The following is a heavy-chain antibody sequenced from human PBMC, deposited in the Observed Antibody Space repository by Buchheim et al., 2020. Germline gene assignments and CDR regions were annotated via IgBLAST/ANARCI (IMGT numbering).Heavy chain of an antibody. CDR2: INPNRGGT. Sequence: QVQLVQSGAEVKKPGASVKVSCKASGYTFTGYYMHWVRQAPGQGLEWMGWINPNRGGTNYAQKFQGWVTMTRDTSISTAYMELSRLRSDDTAVYYCARGDIVVVPADNKHQGCVDYWGQGTL. CDR3: ARGDIVVVPADNKHQGCVDY. CDR1: GYTFTGYY. V-gene: IGHV1-2*04. J-gene: IGHJ4*02. D-gene: IGHD2-2*01.